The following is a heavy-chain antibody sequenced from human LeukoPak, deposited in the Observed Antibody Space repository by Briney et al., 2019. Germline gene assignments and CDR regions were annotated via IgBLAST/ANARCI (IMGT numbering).Heavy chain of an antibody. D-gene: IGHD3-3*01. Sequence: GGSLRLSCAASGFTFGGYNMNWIRQAPGKGLEWLSYISISSATIYYADSVRGRFTISRDNAKNSLYLQMNSLRAEDTAVYYCARDITIFGVIINFDYWGQGTLVTVSS. J-gene: IGHJ4*02. CDR2: ISISSATI. CDR1: GFTFGGYN. V-gene: IGHV3-48*01. CDR3: ARDITIFGVIINFDY.